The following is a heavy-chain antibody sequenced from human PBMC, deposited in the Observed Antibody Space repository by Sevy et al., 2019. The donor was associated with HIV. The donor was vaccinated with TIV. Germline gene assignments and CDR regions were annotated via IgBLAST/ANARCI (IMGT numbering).Heavy chain of an antibody. CDR3: AIDTRFVTYRSHGGPFDY. J-gene: IGHJ4*02. CDR2: IDTRGGTM. CDR1: GFTFSDYY. V-gene: IGHV3-11*01. D-gene: IGHD3-10*01. Sequence: GGSLRLSCTASGFTFSDYYMNWIRQTPGKGPEWISYIDTRGGTMDYADSVKGRFTISRDNAKNSLYLQLDSLRAEDTAVYYCAIDTRFVTYRSHGGPFDYWGQGALVTVSS.